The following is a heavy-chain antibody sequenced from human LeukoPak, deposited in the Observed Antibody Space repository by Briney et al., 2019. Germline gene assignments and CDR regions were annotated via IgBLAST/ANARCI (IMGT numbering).Heavy chain of an antibody. V-gene: IGHV4-39*02. CDR1: GGSIRSSSYY. J-gene: IGHJ5*02. Sequence: PSETLSLTCTVSGGSIRSSSYYWAWIRQPPGKGLEWIGSIFYGGNVHDNPSLRSRLTISVDTSKNHFSLRLRSVTAADTAVYFCARVYDFWSGYYDRWGQGILVTVSS. CDR2: IFYGGNV. CDR3: ARVYDFWSGYYDR. D-gene: IGHD3-3*01.